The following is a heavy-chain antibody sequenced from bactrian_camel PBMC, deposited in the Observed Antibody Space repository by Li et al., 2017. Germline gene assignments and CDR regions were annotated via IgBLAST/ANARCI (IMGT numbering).Heavy chain of an antibody. CDR2: CNAVGTPT. CDR3: ARGPENLREYGY. J-gene: IGHJ4*01. Sequence: HVQLVESGGGSVQAGGSLRLSCAASGFTFSHAGMSWVRQAPGKEVEWIAACNAVGTPTYYADSVKGRFTISKDNAMNTLYLQLSNLKTEDTAMYYCARGPENLREYGYWGQGTQVTVS. CDR1: GFTFSHAG. V-gene: IGHV3S1*01.